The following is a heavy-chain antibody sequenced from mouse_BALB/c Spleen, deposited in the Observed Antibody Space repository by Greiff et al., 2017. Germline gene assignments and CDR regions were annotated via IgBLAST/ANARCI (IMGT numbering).Heavy chain of an antibody. CDR1: GFSLTSYG. CDR2: IWAGGST. D-gene: IGHD1-1*01. CDR3: ARANYGSSCAY. V-gene: IGHV2-9*02. Sequence: VKLMESGPGLVAPSQSLSITCTVSGFSLTSYGVHWVRQPPGKGLEWLGVIWAGGSTNYNSALMSRLSISKDNSKSQVFLKMNSLQTDDTAMYYCARANYGSSCAYWGQGTLVTVSA. J-gene: IGHJ3*01.